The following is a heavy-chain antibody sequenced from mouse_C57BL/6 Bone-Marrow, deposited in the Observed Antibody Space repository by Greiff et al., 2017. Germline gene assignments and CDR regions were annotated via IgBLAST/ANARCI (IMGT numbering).Heavy chain of an antibody. Sequence: VQLQQSGAELVRPGASVKLSCTASGFNIKDDYMHWVKQRPEQGLELIGWIDPENGDTEYASKFQGKATITADTSSNTAYLQLSSLTSEDTAVYYCTSITTVVENAMDYWGQGTSVTVSS. V-gene: IGHV14-4*01. CDR2: IDPENGDT. J-gene: IGHJ4*01. CDR3: TSITTVVENAMDY. D-gene: IGHD1-1*01. CDR1: GFNIKDDY.